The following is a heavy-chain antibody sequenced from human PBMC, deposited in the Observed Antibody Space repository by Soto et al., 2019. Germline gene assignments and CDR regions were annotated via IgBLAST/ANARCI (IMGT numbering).Heavy chain of an antibody. CDR2: ISGSGGST. CDR1: GFTFSSYA. Sequence: EVQLLESGGGLVQPGGSLRLSCAASGFTFSSYAMSWVRQAPGKGLEWVSAISGSGGSTYYADSVKGRFTISRDNSKYTLYLQMNSLRAEDTAVYSGARRSSGWYFDYWGQRTLVTVSS. CDR3: ARRSSGWYFDY. V-gene: IGHV3-23*01. J-gene: IGHJ4*02. D-gene: IGHD6-19*01.